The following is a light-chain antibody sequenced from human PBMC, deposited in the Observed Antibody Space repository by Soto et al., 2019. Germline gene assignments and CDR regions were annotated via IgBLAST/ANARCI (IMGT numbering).Light chain of an antibody. CDR2: GAS. V-gene: IGKV3-15*01. Sequence: EIVMTQSPATLSVSPGERATLSCRASQSVSSSLAWYQQKPGQAPRLLIYGASTRFSGIPARFSGSGSGTEFTLTISSLQSEDFAVYYCQQYNNWPRTFGQGTKVEI. J-gene: IGKJ1*01. CDR3: QQYNNWPRT. CDR1: QSVSSS.